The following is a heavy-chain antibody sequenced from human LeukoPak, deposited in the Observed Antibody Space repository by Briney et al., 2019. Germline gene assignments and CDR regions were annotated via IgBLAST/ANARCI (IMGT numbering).Heavy chain of an antibody. CDR1: GYTFTSYD. Sequence: ASVKVSCKASGYTFTSYDINWVRQATGQGLEWMGWMNPNSGNTGYAQKFQGRVTMTRNTSISTAYMELSSLRSEDTAVYYCARVWFGEFAFDIWGQGTMVTVSS. J-gene: IGHJ3*02. CDR2: MNPNSGNT. D-gene: IGHD3-10*01. V-gene: IGHV1-8*01. CDR3: ARVWFGEFAFDI.